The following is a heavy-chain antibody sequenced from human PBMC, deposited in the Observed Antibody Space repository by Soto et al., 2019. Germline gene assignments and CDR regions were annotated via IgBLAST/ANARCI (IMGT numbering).Heavy chain of an antibody. CDR1: GITFTAYA. CDR2: FSGSGGST. CDR3: ATIIIPAATNFY. J-gene: IGHJ4*02. V-gene: IGHV3-23*01. Sequence: EVQLLESGGGLVQPGGSLRLSCAASGITFTAYAMSWVRQAPGKGLEWVSSFSGSGGSTYYADSVKGRLTISRDNSKNTLYLQMNSLRAEDTAVYYCATIIIPAATNFYWGQGTLVTVSS. D-gene: IGHD2-2*01.